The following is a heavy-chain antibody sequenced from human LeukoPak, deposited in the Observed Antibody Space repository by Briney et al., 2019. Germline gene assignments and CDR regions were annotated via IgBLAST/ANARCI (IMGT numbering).Heavy chain of an antibody. CDR2: IYYSGST. V-gene: IGHV4-59*01. J-gene: IGHJ3*02. CDR3: ARVTGYGYYDSSGYYSDAFDI. D-gene: IGHD3-22*01. Sequence: SETLSLTCTVSGGSISSYYWSWIRQPPGKGLEWIGYIYYSGSTNYNPSLKSRVTISVDTPKNQFSLKLSSVTAADTAVYYCARVTGYGYYDSSGYYSDAFDIWGQGTMVSVSS. CDR1: GGSISSYY.